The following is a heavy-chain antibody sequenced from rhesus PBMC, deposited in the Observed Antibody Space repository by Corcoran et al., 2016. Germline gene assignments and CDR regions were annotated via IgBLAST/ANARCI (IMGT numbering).Heavy chain of an antibody. CDR3: ARDYFDY. J-gene: IGHJ4*01. CDR2: ISYRRST. Sequence: QVQLQESGPGLVKPSETLSLTCAVSGGSLSSSYYYWSWIRQAPGKGLEWVWYISYRRSTSYNPTLKSRVTISRDTSKNPFSLKLSSVTAADTAVYYCARDYFDYWGQGVLVTVSS. CDR1: GGSLSSSYYY. V-gene: IGHV4-122*02.